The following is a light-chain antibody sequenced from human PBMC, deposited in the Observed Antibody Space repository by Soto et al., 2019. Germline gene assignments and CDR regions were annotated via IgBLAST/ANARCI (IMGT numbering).Light chain of an antibody. Sequence: DIQMTQSPSSVSASVGDRVTITCRASQXIGXXLAWYQQKPGKAPDLLIYGASSLQSGVPSRFXGSGSGTDXXXXISXXQPEDFATYYCQQGGSFPITFGQGTRLEIK. J-gene: IGKJ5*01. V-gene: IGKV1-12*01. CDR3: QQGGSFPIT. CDR2: GAS. CDR1: QXIGXX.